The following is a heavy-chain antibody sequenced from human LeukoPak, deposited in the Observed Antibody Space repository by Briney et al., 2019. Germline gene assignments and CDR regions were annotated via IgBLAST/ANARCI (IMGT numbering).Heavy chain of an antibody. CDR2: IYYSGST. CDR1: GGSISSYY. J-gene: IGHJ3*02. Sequence: PSETLSLTCTVSGGSISSYYWSWLRQPPGKGLEWIGYIYYSGSTNYNPSLKSRVTISVDTSKNQFSLKLSSVTAADTAVYYCARDSGDSAFDIWGQGTMVTVSS. V-gene: IGHV4-59*12. CDR3: ARDSGDSAFDI. D-gene: IGHD6-25*01.